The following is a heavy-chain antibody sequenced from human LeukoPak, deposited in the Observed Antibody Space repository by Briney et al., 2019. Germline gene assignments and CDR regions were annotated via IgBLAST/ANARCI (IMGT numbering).Heavy chain of an antibody. V-gene: IGHV1-2*02. D-gene: IGHD1-26*01. CDR3: ARVSKVRWEGIDY. CDR1: GYTFTGYY. J-gene: IGHJ4*02. CDR2: INPNSGGT. Sequence: ASVKVSCKASGYTFTGYYMHWVRQAPGQGLEWMGWINPNSGGTNYAQKFQGRVTMTRDTSISTAYMELSRLRSDDTAVYYCARVSKVRWEGIDYWGQGTLVTVPS.